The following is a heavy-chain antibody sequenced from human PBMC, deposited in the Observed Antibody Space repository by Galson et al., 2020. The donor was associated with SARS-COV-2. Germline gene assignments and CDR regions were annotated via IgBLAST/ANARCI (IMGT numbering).Heavy chain of an antibody. J-gene: IGHJ4*02. Sequence: QLGESLKISCAASGFTFSSYGMHWLRQAPGKGLEWVAVIWYDGSNKYYADSVKGRFTISRDNSKNTLYLQMNSLRAEDTAVYYCAKDHGFGELLDDYWGQGTLVTVSS. CDR1: GFTFSSYG. D-gene: IGHD3-10*01. CDR3: AKDHGFGELLDDY. V-gene: IGHV3-33*06. CDR2: IWYDGSNK.